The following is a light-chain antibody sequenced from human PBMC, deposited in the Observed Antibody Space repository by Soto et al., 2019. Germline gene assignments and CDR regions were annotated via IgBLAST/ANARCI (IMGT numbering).Light chain of an antibody. CDR2: DAS. V-gene: IGKV1-5*01. Sequence: DIQMTQSPSPLPASLGDRITITSRACQSISSWLDWYQQKPGKAPKLLIYDASSLEGGVPSRFSGSGSGTEFTLTISSLQPDDFATYYCQQYNSYSPMFGQGTKVDIK. CDR3: QQYNSYSPM. J-gene: IGKJ1*01. CDR1: QSISSW.